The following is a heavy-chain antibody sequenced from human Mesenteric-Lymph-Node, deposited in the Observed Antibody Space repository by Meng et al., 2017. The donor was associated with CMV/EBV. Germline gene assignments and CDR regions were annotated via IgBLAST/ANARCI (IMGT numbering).Heavy chain of an antibody. V-gene: IGHV3-7*01. J-gene: IGHJ6*02. CDR1: DFTFSRYW. Sequence: GESLKISCTTSDFTFSRYWMNGVRLAPGKGLEWVANINQDGSETYYVDSVKGRFTVFRDNAKNSLYLQMDSLRAEDTAVYYCVRQKCGGDCDMDVWGQGTTVTVSS. CDR2: INQDGSET. D-gene: IGHD2-21*01. CDR3: VRQKCGGDCDMDV.